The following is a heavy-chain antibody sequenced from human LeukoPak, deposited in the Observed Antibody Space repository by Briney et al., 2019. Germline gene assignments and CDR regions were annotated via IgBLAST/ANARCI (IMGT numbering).Heavy chain of an antibody. CDR2: TYYKSKWYN. J-gene: IGHJ5*02. CDR1: GDSVSSNSS. V-gene: IGHV6-1*01. CDR3: ARGGDYYDSSGYYYWFDP. Sequence: SQTLSLTCAISGDSVSSNSSWNWIRQSPSRGLEWLGRTYYKSKWYNDYVVSVKSRININPDTSKNQFSLKLSSVTAADTAVYYCARGGDYYDSSGYYYWFDPWGQGTLVTVSS. D-gene: IGHD3-22*01.